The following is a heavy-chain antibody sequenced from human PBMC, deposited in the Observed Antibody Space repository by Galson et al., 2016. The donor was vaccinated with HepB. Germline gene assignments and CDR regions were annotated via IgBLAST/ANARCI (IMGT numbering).Heavy chain of an antibody. D-gene: IGHD1-26*01. CDR1: GFSLSTRGVG. J-gene: IGHJ4*02. V-gene: IGHV2-5*02. CDR2: IYWDDKK. Sequence: LVKPTQTLTLTCTFSGFSLSTRGVGVGWIRQPPGKALEWLAVIYWDDKKRYSPSLKSRLTITKDTSKNQVVLTMTNMDPVDTATYSCAHRLPDSGSYYDFNYWGQGTLVTVSS. CDR3: AHRLPDSGSYYDFNY.